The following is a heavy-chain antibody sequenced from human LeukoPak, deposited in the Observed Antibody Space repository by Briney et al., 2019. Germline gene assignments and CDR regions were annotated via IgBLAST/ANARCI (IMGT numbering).Heavy chain of an antibody. CDR2: IIPIFGTA. Sequence: SVKVSCKASVGTFSSYAISWVRQAPGQGLEWMGGIIPIFGTANYAQKFQGRVTITADESTSTAYMELSSLRSEDTAVYYCARSRSLRDGYNPDYWGQGTLVTVSS. D-gene: IGHD5-24*01. CDR1: VGTFSSYA. V-gene: IGHV1-69*13. CDR3: ARSRSLRDGYNPDY. J-gene: IGHJ4*02.